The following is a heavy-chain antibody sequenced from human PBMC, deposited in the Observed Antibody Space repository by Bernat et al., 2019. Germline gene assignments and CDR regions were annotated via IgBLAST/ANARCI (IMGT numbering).Heavy chain of an antibody. CDR2: ISHDGDYK. CDR1: GVTFTAYG. Sequence: QVQLVESGGGVVQPGRSLRLSCAASGVTFTAYGIHWVRQAPGKGLEWVAIISHDGDYKYYADSVKGRITISRDTSKNTVYLQMDSLRAEDTAVYYCARSRNYDFGAFDLWGQGTLVTVSS. J-gene: IGHJ3*01. D-gene: IGHD1-7*01. CDR3: ARSRNYDFGAFDL. V-gene: IGHV3-30*03.